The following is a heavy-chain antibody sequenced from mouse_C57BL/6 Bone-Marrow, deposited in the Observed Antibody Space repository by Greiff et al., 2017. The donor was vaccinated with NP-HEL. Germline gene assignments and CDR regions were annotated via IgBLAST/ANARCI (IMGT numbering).Heavy chain of an antibody. CDR1: GFTFSSYA. V-gene: IGHV5-4*01. CDR3: AREGGNAMDY. J-gene: IGHJ4*01. Sequence: EVHLVESGGGLVKPGGSLKLSCAASGFTFSSYAMSWVRQTPEKRLEWVATISDGGSYTYYPDNVKGRFTISRDNAKNNLYLQMSHLKSEDTAMYYCAREGGNAMDYWGQGTSVTVSS. CDR2: ISDGGSYT.